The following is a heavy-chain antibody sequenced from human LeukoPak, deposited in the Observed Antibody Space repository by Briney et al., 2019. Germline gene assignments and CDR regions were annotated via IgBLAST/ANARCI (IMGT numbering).Heavy chain of an antibody. CDR1: GFSFSSYW. CDR2: IKQDESER. CDR3: ARDLSGITGYTYGRGIDY. Sequence: PGGSLRLSCEGSGFSFSSYWMTWVRQSPGKGPEWVANIKQDESERYTVDSVKGRFTISRDNAKTSLYLQMNSLRAEDTAVYYCARDLSGITGYTYGRGIDYWGQGTLVTVSS. J-gene: IGHJ4*02. D-gene: IGHD5-18*01. V-gene: IGHV3-7*01.